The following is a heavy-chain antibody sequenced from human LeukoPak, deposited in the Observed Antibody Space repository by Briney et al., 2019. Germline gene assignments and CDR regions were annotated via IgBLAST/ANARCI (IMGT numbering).Heavy chain of an antibody. V-gene: IGHV3-21*01. J-gene: IGHJ6*03. CDR2: ISSSSIYI. Sequence: GGSLRLSCAASGFTFNSYTLNWVRQAPGKGLERVSSISSSSIYIYYADSVKGRFTISRDNAKNSLYLQMSSLRAEDTAVYYCTRVEETATTAAIIRKYSYYYYYMDVWGKGNTVTVSS. D-gene: IGHD4-11*01. CDR1: GFTFNSYT. CDR3: TRVEETATTAAIIRKYSYYYYYMDV.